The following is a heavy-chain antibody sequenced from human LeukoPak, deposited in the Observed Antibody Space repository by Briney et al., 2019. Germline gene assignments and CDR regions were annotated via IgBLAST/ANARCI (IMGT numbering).Heavy chain of an antibody. D-gene: IGHD6-13*01. Sequence: PGGSLRLSCSASGFIFSSYDMSWVRQAPGKGLEWVSSISGSGDRTIYADSVRGRLIISRDKSKNTLYLQMNSLRAEDTALYYCARVFRGGAAGPFDYWGQGTLVTVSS. CDR2: ISGSGDRT. CDR1: GFIFSSYD. V-gene: IGHV3-23*01. CDR3: ARVFRGGAAGPFDY. J-gene: IGHJ4*02.